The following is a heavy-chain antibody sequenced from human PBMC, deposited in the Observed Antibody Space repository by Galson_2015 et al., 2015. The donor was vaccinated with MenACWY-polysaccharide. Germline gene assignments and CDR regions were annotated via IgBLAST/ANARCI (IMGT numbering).Heavy chain of an antibody. CDR1: GFTFRSYG. D-gene: IGHD3-10*01. V-gene: IGHV3-23*01. CDR3: AKGAAHYGSGNYYDY. Sequence: SLRLSCAATGFTFRSYGMGWVRQAPGKGPEWVSGLSPSAGDTFYADSVRGRFTISRDNSKSTLYLQMNSLRAEDTALYYCAKGAAHYGSGNYYDYWGQGTQVTVSS. J-gene: IGHJ4*02. CDR2: LSPSAGDT.